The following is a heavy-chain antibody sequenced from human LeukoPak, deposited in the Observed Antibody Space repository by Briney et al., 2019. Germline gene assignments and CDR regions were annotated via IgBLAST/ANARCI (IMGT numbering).Heavy chain of an antibody. CDR3: AKGGGRPLGDAYDI. CDR1: RFTFNSYW. D-gene: IGHD1-26*01. V-gene: IGHV3-7*01. J-gene: IGHJ3*02. CDR2: IKYDGSVK. Sequence: GGSRSPSCAASRFTFNSYWMNWVRQAPGKGLEWVAIIKYDGSVKYYVDSVRGRFTISRDNARNSLYLQMHGLRAEDTAVYYCAKGGGRPLGDAYDIWGQGTMVTVSS.